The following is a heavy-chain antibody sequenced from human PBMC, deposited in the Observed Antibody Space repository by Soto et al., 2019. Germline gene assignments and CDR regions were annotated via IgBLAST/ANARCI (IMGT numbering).Heavy chain of an antibody. CDR2: IYYSGST. CDR3: ASVIVAGGWFDAFDI. J-gene: IGHJ3*02. D-gene: IGHD3-22*01. V-gene: IGHV4-61*01. Sequence: PSETLSLTCTVSGGSVGSGSYYWSWIRQPPGKGLEWIGYIYYSGSTNYNPSLKSRVTISVDTSKNQFSLKLSSVTAADTAVYYCASVIVAGGWFDAFDIWGQGTMVTV. CDR1: GGSVGSGSYY.